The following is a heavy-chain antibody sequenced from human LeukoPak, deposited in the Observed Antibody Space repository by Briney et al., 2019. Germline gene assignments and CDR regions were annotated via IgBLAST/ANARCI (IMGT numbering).Heavy chain of an antibody. Sequence: PGGSLRLSCAASGFTFNDHYMSWIRQAPGKGLECVSYISSSGSTIYYADSVKGRFTISRDNAKNSLYLQMNSLRAEDTAVYYCARDGVDSYGFYYYYYYMDVWGKGTTVTVSS. D-gene: IGHD5-18*01. CDR3: ARDGVDSYGFYYYYYYMDV. CDR2: ISSSGSTI. V-gene: IGHV3-11*04. CDR1: GFTFNDHY. J-gene: IGHJ6*03.